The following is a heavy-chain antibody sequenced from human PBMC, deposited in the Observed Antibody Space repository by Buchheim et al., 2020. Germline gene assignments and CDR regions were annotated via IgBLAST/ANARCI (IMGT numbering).Heavy chain of an antibody. V-gene: IGHV4-34*01. D-gene: IGHD2-15*01. CDR3: ARGPGYCSGGGCYSFDS. CDR1: GGSFNTCY. Sequence: QIQLQQWGAGLLKPSETLSLTCAVYGGSFNTCYWSWIRQPPGEGLEWIGEINHLGRANFNPSLKSRVTISVDTSKNQVSLKLRSVTAADTAVYYCARGPGYCSGGGCYSFDSWGQGTL. CDR2: INHLGRA. J-gene: IGHJ4*02.